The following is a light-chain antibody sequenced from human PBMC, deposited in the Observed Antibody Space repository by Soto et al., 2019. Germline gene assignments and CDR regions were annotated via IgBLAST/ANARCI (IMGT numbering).Light chain of an antibody. Sequence: DIQMTPSPSTLSASVGDRVTITCRASQSISSWLAWYQQKPGKAPKLLIYDASSLESGVPSRFSGSGSGTEFTLTISSLQPDDFATYYCQQYGTFGQGTKVDIK. V-gene: IGKV1-5*01. CDR3: QQYGT. CDR1: QSISSW. CDR2: DAS. J-gene: IGKJ1*01.